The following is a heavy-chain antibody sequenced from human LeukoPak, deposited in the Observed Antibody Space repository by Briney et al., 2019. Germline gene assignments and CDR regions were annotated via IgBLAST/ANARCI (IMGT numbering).Heavy chain of an antibody. CDR3: ARVGCSSTNCYDFDY. Sequence: GGSLRLSCAASGFTFSTYGMNWVRQAPGKGLEWVSSISSSSSDIYYAYSVKGRCTISRDNAKNSLYLQLNSLRAEDTAVYYRARVGCSSTNCYDFDYWGQGTLVTVSS. D-gene: IGHD2-2*01. J-gene: IGHJ4*02. V-gene: IGHV3-21*01. CDR1: GFTFSTYG. CDR2: ISSSSSDI.